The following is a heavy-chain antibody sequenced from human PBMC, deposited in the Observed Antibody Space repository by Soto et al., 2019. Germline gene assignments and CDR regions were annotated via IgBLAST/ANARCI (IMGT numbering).Heavy chain of an antibody. CDR1: GYTFTSYG. Sequence: QVQLVQSGPDLKRPGASMKVSCKDSGYTFTSYGISWVRQAPGQGLEWMAWISPLKGRTQYSQKAQGRVTLSTDTSSNTAYMEMTTLRVDDTAVYYCAMDYGDRPEYFKHWGQGTLVTVS. D-gene: IGHD4-17*01. CDR2: ISPLKGRT. V-gene: IGHV1-18*04. J-gene: IGHJ1*01. CDR3: AMDYGDRPEYFKH.